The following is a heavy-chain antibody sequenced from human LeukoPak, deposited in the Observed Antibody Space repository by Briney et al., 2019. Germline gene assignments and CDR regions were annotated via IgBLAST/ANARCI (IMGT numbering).Heavy chain of an antibody. Sequence: KPSETLSLTCAVYGGSFSGYYWSWIRQPPGKGLEWIGEINHSGSTNYNPSPKSRVTISVDTSKNQFSLKLSSVTAADTAVYYCAAYPQGAAAGTGYFDYWGQGTLVTVSS. CDR1: GGSFSGYY. D-gene: IGHD6-13*01. CDR3: AAYPQGAAAGTGYFDY. CDR2: INHSGST. V-gene: IGHV4-34*01. J-gene: IGHJ4*02.